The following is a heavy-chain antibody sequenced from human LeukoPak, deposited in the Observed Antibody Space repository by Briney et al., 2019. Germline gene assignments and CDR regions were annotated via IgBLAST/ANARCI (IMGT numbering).Heavy chain of an antibody. D-gene: IGHD2-2*01. CDR3: ARVVVVPAAMVNAFDI. V-gene: IGHV1-2*02. Sequence: ASVKVSCKASGYTFTGYYMHWVRQAPGQGLEWMGWINPNSGGTNYAQKFPGRVTMTRDTSISTAYMELSRRRSDDTAVYYCARVVVVPAAMVNAFDIWGQGTMVTVSS. CDR2: INPNSGGT. CDR1: GYTFTGYY. J-gene: IGHJ3*02.